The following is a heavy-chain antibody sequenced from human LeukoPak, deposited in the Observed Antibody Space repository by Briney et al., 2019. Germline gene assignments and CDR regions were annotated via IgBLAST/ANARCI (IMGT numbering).Heavy chain of an antibody. CDR2: IWYDGSNK. J-gene: IGHJ4*02. Sequence: AGTLRLSCAASGFTFSSYGMHWVRQAPGKGLEWVAVIWYDGSNKYYADSVKGRFTISRDNSKNTLYLQMNSLRAEDTAVYYCARGAGYSSAGTAFDYWGQGTLVTVSS. D-gene: IGHD6-25*01. V-gene: IGHV3-33*01. CDR3: ARGAGYSSAGTAFDY. CDR1: GFTFSSYG.